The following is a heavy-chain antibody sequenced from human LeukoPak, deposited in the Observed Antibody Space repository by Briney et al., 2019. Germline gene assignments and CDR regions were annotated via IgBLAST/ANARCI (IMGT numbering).Heavy chain of an antibody. J-gene: IGHJ4*02. CDR3: ARDRGVGATGVYYFDY. CDR2: IIPIFGTA. D-gene: IGHD1-26*01. Sequence: ASVKVSCKASGGTFSSYAISWVRQAPGQGLEWMGRIIPIFGTANYAQKFQGRVTITTDESTSTAYMELSSLRSEDTAVYYCARDRGVGATGVYYFDYWGQGTLATVSS. V-gene: IGHV1-69*05. CDR1: GGTFSSYA.